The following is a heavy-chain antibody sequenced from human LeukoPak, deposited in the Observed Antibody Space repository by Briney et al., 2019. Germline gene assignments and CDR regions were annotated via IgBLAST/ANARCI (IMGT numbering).Heavy chain of an antibody. Sequence: GGSLRLSCAASGFTFSSYAMHWVRQAPGKGLEWVAVISYDGSNKYYADSVKGRFTISRDNSKNTLYLQMNSLRAEDTAVYYCARSQVVVASYYFDYWGQGTLVTVSS. V-gene: IGHV3-30-3*01. CDR2: ISYDGSNK. CDR1: GFTFSSYA. J-gene: IGHJ4*02. D-gene: IGHD2-15*01. CDR3: ARSQVVVASYYFDY.